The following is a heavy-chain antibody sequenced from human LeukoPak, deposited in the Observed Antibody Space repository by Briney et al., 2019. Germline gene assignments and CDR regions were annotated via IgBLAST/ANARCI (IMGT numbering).Heavy chain of an antibody. CDR2: ISSSSSTI. J-gene: IGHJ4*02. CDR3: AKDKARSTSCYSFDY. V-gene: IGHV3-48*01. CDR1: GFTFSSYS. Sequence: PGGSLRLSRAASGFTFSSYSMNWVRQAPGKGLEWVSYISSSSSTIYYADSVKGRFTISRDNAKNSLYLQMNSLRAEDTAVYYCAKDKARSTSCYSFDYWGQGTLVTVSS. D-gene: IGHD2-2*01.